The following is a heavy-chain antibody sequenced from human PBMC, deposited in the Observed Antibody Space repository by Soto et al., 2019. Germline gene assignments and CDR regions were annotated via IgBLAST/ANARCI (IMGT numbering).Heavy chain of an antibody. CDR2: IIPIFGTA. V-gene: IGHV1-69*05. Sequence: ASVKVSCKASGGTFSSYAISWVRQAPGQGLEWMGGIIPIFGTANYAQKFQGRVTLTTETSTSTVYMELRSLRSDDTAVYYCARRVSSGWDDAFDIWGQGTMVTVSS. J-gene: IGHJ3*02. CDR3: ARRVSSGWDDAFDI. CDR1: GGTFSSYA. D-gene: IGHD6-19*01.